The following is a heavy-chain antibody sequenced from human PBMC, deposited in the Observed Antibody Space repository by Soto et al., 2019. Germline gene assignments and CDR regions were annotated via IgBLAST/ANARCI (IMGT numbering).Heavy chain of an antibody. CDR1: GYTLTSYY. Sequence: ASVKVSCKASGYTLTSYYMHWVRQAPGQGFEWMGIINPSGGSTSYAQKFQGRVTMTRDTSTSTVYMELSSLRSEDTAVYYCARDKDPWPSGYYYYGMDVWGQGTTVTVSS. CDR3: ARDKDPWPSGYYYYGMDV. CDR2: INPSGGST. J-gene: IGHJ6*02. D-gene: IGHD2-15*01. V-gene: IGHV1-46*01.